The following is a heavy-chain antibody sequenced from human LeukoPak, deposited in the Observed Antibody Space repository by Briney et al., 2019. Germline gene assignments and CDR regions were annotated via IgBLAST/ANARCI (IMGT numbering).Heavy chain of an antibody. V-gene: IGHV1-2*02. D-gene: IGHD6-13*01. CDR1: GYTFTGYF. CDR2: INPNSGAT. J-gene: IGHJ6*02. CDR3: AKEGSSNLGV. Sequence: ASVKVSCKASGYTFTGYFMHWVRQAPGQGLERMGWINPNSGATNYAQKFQGRVTMTRDTPISTAYMELSRLRSDDTAIYYCAKEGSSNLGVWGQGTTVTVPS.